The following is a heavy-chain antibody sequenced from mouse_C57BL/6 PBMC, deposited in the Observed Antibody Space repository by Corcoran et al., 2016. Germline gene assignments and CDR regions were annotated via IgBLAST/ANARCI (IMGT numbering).Heavy chain of an antibody. CDR2: INPNNGGT. Sequence: EVQLQQSGPELVKPGASVKISCKASGYTFTDYYMNWVKQSHGKSLEWIGDINPNNGGTSYNQKFKGKATLTVDKSSSTAYMELRSLTSEDSAVYYCARDSPHYFDYWGQGTTLTVSS. CDR1: GYTFTDYY. V-gene: IGHV1-26*01. D-gene: IGHD3-2*01. CDR3: ARDSPHYFDY. J-gene: IGHJ2*01.